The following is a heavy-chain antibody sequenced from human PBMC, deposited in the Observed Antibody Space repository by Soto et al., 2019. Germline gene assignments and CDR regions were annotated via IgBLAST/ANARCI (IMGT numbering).Heavy chain of an antibody. D-gene: IGHD3-10*01. CDR2: IYYSGST. Sequence: SETLSLTCTVSGGSISSYYWSWIRQPPGKGLEWIGYIYYSGSTNYNPSLKSRVTISVDTSKNQFSLKLSSVTAADTAVYYCARGQFLYGSVRGYFDYWGQGTLVTVSS. V-gene: IGHV4-59*01. J-gene: IGHJ4*02. CDR1: GGSISSYY. CDR3: ARGQFLYGSVRGYFDY.